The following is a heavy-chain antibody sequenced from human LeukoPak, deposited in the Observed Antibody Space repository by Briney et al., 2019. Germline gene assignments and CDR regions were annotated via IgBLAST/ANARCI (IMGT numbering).Heavy chain of an antibody. V-gene: IGHV3-30-3*01. J-gene: IGHJ6*03. D-gene: IGHD1-26*01. CDR3: ARSRRSAYYYYMDV. CDR1: GFTFSSYA. CDR2: ISYDGSNK. Sequence: PGGSLRLSCAASGFTFSSYAMHWVRQAPGKGLEWVAVISYDGSNKYYADSVKGRFTISRDNSKNTLYLQMNSLRAEDTAVYYCARSRRSAYYYYMDVWGKGTTVTVSS.